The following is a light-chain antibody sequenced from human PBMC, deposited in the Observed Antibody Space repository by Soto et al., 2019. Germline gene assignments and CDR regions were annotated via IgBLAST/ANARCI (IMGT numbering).Light chain of an antibody. CDR3: QQYGSSPQRLT. CDR2: GAS. Sequence: EILLTQSPGTLSLSPGERATLSCRASQSVSSSYLAWYQQKPGQAPSLLIYGASRRATGIPDRLSGSGSGTDFTLTISRLEPEDFAVYYCQQYGSSPQRLTFGQGTKVDIK. CDR1: QSVSSSY. J-gene: IGKJ1*01. V-gene: IGKV3-20*01.